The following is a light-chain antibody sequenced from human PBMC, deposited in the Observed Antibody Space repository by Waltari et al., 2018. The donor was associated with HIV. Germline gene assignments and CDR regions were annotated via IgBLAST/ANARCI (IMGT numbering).Light chain of an antibody. V-gene: IGLV2-14*01. CDR1: SGDVGGYDY. CDR3: SSFTGSSTKTYV. J-gene: IGLJ1*01. Sequence: QSALTQPASVSGSPGQSITISCTGTSGDVGGYDYVSWYLQYPGKAPKLIIYEVTNRPSGVSNRFSGSKSGNTASLTISGLQAEDEADYYCSSFTGSSTKTYVFGTGTQVTVL. CDR2: EVT.